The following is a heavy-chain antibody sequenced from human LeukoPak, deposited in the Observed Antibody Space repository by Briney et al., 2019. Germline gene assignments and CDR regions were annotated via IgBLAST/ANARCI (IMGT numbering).Heavy chain of an antibody. CDR1: GFTFSSYA. CDR3: AREQQLDSGMDV. V-gene: IGHV3-30-3*01. Sequence: GGSLRLSCAASGFTFSSYAMHWVRQAPGKGLEWVAVISYGGSNKYYADSVKGRFTISRDNSKNTLYLQMNSLRAEDTAVYYCAREQQLDSGMDVWGQGTTVTVSS. J-gene: IGHJ6*02. CDR2: ISYGGSNK. D-gene: IGHD6-13*01.